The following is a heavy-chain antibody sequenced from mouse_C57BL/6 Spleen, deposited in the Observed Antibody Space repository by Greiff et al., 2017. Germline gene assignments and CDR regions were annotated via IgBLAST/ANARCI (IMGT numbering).Heavy chain of an antibody. D-gene: IGHD3-2*02. CDR3: ARSGLRLPPYAMDY. J-gene: IGHJ4*01. CDR1: GYTFTSYG. Sequence: QVQLQQSGAELARPGASVKLSCKASGYTFTSYGISWVKQRTGQGLEWIGEIYPRSGNTYYNEKFKGKATLTADKSSSTAYMEFHSLTSEDSAVYFCARSGLRLPPYAMDYWGQGTSVTVSS. V-gene: IGHV1-81*01. CDR2: IYPRSGNT.